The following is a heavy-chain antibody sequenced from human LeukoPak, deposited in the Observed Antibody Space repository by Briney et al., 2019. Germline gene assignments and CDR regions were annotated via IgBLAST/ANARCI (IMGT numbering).Heavy chain of an antibody. CDR3: ARGDSIGALSR. V-gene: IGHV4-31*03. J-gene: IGHJ4*02. D-gene: IGHD6-6*01. Sequence: SETLSLTCTVSGGSISSGGYYWSWIRQHPGKGLEWIGYIYYSGSTYYNPSLKSRVTISVDTSKNQFSLKLSSVTAADTAVYYCARGDSIGALSRWGQGTLVTVSS. CDR2: IYYSGST. CDR1: GGSISSGGYY.